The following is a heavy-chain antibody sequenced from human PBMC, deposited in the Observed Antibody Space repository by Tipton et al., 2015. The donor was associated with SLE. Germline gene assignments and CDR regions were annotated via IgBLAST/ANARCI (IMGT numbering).Heavy chain of an antibody. J-gene: IGHJ4*02. CDR1: GGSISSHY. CDR3: ARRPAGSSWFYLDY. V-gene: IGHV4-59*11. Sequence: TLSLTCTVSGGSISSHYWSWIRQPPGKGLEWIGYIYDSGSTNHNPSLKSRVTISVDTSKNQFSLKLGSVTAADTAVYYCARRPAGSSWFYLDYWGQGTLVTVSS. CDR2: IYDSGST. D-gene: IGHD6-13*01.